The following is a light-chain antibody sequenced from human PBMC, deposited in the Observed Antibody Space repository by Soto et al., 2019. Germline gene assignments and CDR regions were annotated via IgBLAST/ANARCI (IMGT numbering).Light chain of an antibody. CDR3: SSYAASTNLGV. CDR2: EVS. V-gene: IGLV2-8*01. J-gene: IGLJ2*01. Sequence: QSALTQPPSASVSPGQSVTISCIGTSSDVGGDHYVSWYQQHPGKAPKLMIYEVSKRPSGVPDRFSGSKSGNTASLTVSGLQAEDEADYYCSSYAASTNLGVFGGGTKLTVL. CDR1: SSDVGGDHY.